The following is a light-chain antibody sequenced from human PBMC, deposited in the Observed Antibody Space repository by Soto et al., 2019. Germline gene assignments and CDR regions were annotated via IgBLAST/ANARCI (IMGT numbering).Light chain of an antibody. J-gene: IGKJ1*01. Sequence: DIQMTQSPSTLSASVGDRVTLTCRASQYISTWLAWYQQKPGKAPKLLIYKASDLQSGVPSRFGGSGSGTEFTLTISSLQPDDFATYYCQQYDSYPWTFGRGTEVE. CDR3: QQYDSYPWT. V-gene: IGKV1-5*03. CDR2: KAS. CDR1: QYISTW.